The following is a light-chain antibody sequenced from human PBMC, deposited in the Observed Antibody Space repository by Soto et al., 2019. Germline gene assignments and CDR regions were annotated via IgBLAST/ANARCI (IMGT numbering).Light chain of an antibody. CDR3: QKYNSAPRT. Sequence: DIQMTQSPSSLSASVGDRVTITCRASQGISNYLAWYQQKPGKVPKLLIYAASTLQSGVPSRFSGSGSGTDFTLTISSLQPEDVATYYCQKYNSAPRTFVQCPKVEIK. CDR2: AAS. J-gene: IGKJ1*01. CDR1: QGISNY. V-gene: IGKV1-27*01.